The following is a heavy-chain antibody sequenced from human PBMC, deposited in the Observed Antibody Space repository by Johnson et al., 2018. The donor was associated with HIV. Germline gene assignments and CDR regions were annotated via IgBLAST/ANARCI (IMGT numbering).Heavy chain of an antibody. Sequence: VQLVESGGGLVQPGGSLRLSCAASGITVSSNYMSWVRQAPGKGLAWVSVIFSVGSAYYAASLTGRFIISRDNSKNMLYLQMNSLRPEATAVYYCARDGRDLVTRGSFDILGQGTVVTVSS. CDR2: IFSVGSA. V-gene: IGHV3-66*02. J-gene: IGHJ3*02. CDR3: ARDGRDLVTRGSFDI. D-gene: IGHD3-9*01. CDR1: GITVSSNY.